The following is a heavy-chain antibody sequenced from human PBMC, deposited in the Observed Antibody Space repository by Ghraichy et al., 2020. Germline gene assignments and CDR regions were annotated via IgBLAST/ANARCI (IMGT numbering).Heavy chain of an antibody. D-gene: IGHD3-3*02. CDR3: ARDSIVGLFWFDP. J-gene: IGHJ5*02. CDR1: GFTFSNYS. Sequence: GESLNISCAASGFTFSNYSMTWVRQAPGKGLEWVSSISSSSGYMYYADSVTGRFTISRDNAKNSLYLQMNSLRAEDTAIYYCARDSIVGLFWFDPWGQGTLVTVSS. CDR2: ISSSSGYM. V-gene: IGHV3-21*01.